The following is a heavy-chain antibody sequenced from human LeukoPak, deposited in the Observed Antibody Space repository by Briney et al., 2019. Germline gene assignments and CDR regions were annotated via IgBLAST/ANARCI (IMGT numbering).Heavy chain of an antibody. CDR1: GFTFSSYA. V-gene: IGHV3-48*01. Sequence: PGGSLRLSCAASGFTFSSYAMSWVRQAPGKGLEWVSYISSSSSTIYYADSVKGRFTISRDNAKNSLYLQMNSLRAEDTAVYYCARDEGYYYGSGSYFYYYGMDVWGQGTTVTVSS. J-gene: IGHJ6*02. CDR3: ARDEGYYYGSGSYFYYYGMDV. D-gene: IGHD3-10*01. CDR2: ISSSSSTI.